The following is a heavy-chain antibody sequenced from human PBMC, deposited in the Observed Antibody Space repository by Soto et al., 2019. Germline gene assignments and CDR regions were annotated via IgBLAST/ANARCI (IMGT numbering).Heavy chain of an antibody. CDR1: GYSFDSYA. V-gene: IGHV1-18*01. Sequence: QVQLVQSETTQEKPGASVKVSCEAFGYSFDSYAYSWVRQAPGQGLEWMGRIGSGDTKYAQKLQGRVTMTTDTSTNTAYIELRRLRSDDTALEYCARENDRYGFDIWGQGTMVTVSS. J-gene: IGHJ3*02. CDR2: IGSGDT. CDR3: ARENDRYGFDI. D-gene: IGHD3-3*02.